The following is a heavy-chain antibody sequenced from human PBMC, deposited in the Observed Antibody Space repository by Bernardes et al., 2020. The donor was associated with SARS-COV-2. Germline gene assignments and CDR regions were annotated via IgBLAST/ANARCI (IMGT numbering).Heavy chain of an antibody. V-gene: IGHV4-59*01. CDR1: GGSISDCF. Sequence: SETLSLTCTVSGGSISDCFWTRIRQPPGKGLEWIGYIYPSGSSNYNPSLQSRVTMSVDTSTRQFTLDLRSVTAADTAVYYCAREQWLAHYFDYWGQGILVTVSS. D-gene: IGHD6-19*01. CDR2: IYPSGSS. J-gene: IGHJ4*02. CDR3: AREQWLAHYFDY.